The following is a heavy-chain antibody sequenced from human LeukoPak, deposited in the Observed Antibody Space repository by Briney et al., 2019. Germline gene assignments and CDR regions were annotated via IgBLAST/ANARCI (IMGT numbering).Heavy chain of an antibody. V-gene: IGHV3-23*01. CDR1: GFTFGSYA. CDR2: ISGSGGST. Sequence: GGSLRLSCAASGFTFGSYAMSWVRQAPGKGLEWVSAISGSGGSTYYADSVKGRFTISRDNSRNTLYLQMNSLRAEDTAVYYCAKGGSFYYDTSGYLYWGQGTLVTVSS. CDR3: AKGGSFYYDTSGYLY. D-gene: IGHD3-22*01. J-gene: IGHJ4*02.